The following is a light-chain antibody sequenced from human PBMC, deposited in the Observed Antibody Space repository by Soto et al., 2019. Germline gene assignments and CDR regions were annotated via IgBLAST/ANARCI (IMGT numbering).Light chain of an antibody. CDR1: SSNIGNNY. CDR3: GTSDSSLSAVV. Sequence: QSVLTQPPSVSAAPGQKVTISCSGSSSNIGNNYVSWYQQLPGTAPKLLIYENNKRPSGIPDRFSGSKSGTSATLGITGLQTGDEAAYYCGTSDSSLSAVVFGGGTQLTVL. CDR2: ENN. V-gene: IGLV1-51*02. J-gene: IGLJ2*01.